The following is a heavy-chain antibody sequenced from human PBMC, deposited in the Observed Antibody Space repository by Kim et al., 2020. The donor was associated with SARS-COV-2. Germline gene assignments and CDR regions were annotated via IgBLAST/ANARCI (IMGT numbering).Heavy chain of an antibody. CDR3: ASLIAAAGSNY. Sequence: TNYNPTLKSRVTISVDTSKNQFSLKLSSVTAADTAVYYCASLIAAAGSNYWGQGTLVTVSS. CDR2: T. D-gene: IGHD6-13*01. V-gene: IGHV4-34*01. J-gene: IGHJ4*02.